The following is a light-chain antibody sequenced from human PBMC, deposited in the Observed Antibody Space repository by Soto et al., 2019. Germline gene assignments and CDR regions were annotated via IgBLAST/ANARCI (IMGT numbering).Light chain of an antibody. CDR1: QSVSSY. V-gene: IGKV3-11*01. CDR3: QQRSNWPPIT. CDR2: DAS. J-gene: IGKJ5*01. Sequence: EIVLTQSPATLSLSPGEKETHSCRASQSVSSYLAWYQQKPGQAPRLLIYDASNRATGIPARFSGSGSGTDFTLTISSLEPEDFAVYYCQQRSNWPPITFGQGTRLEIK.